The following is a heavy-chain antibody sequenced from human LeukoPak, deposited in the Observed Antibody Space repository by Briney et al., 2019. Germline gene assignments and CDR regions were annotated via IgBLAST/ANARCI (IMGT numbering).Heavy chain of an antibody. CDR3: ARRVSGVSWYFDL. CDR1: DVSSISIDYY. CDR2: IYHTGTT. V-gene: IGHV4-39*01. J-gene: IGHJ2*01. Sequence: SETLSLTCTVSDVSSISIDYYWDWIRQPPGKGPEWIGAIYHTGTTYYNPSLKSRVTISVDTSKNQFSLKLSSVAATDTAVFYCARRVSGVSWYFDLWGRGTLVTVSS. D-gene: IGHD5/OR15-5a*01.